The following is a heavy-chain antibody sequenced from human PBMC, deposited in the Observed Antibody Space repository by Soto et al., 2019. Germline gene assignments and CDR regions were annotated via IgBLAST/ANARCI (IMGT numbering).Heavy chain of an antibody. CDR2: ISSDAATI. V-gene: IGHV3-11*01. D-gene: IGHD3-10*01. CDR1: GFTCSDHY. Sequence: GGPLILSAAASGFTCSDHYLTWIRQAPGKGLEWVSYISSDAATIYYTDSVKGRFTVSRDNAKNSVYLQMNSLRAEDTAVYDCAGDPYYYASDYWGQGTLVTVSS. J-gene: IGHJ4*02. CDR3: AGDPYYYASDY.